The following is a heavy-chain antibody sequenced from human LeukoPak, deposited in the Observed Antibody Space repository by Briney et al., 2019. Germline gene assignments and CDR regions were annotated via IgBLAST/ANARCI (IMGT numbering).Heavy chain of an antibody. V-gene: IGHV3-48*03. CDR1: GFTFSSYE. J-gene: IGHJ6*02. CDR3: ARVMAPPQWLTGVYYYGMDV. D-gene: IGHD6-19*01. CDR2: ILSSGTAI. Sequence: QPGGSLRLSCAASGFTFSSYEMNWVRQAPGKGLEWVSYILSSGTAIYYADSVKGRFTISRDNAKNSLYLQMNSLRAEDTAVYYCARVMAPPQWLTGVYYYGMDVWGQGTPVTVSS.